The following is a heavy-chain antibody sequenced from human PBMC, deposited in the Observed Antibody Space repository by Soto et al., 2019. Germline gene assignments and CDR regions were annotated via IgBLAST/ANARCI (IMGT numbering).Heavy chain of an antibody. V-gene: IGHV3-33*01. CDR3: ARVHPYGSGSYYFDY. CDR1: GFTFSSYG. J-gene: IGHJ4*02. Sequence: QVQLVESGGGVVQPGRSLRLSCAASGFTFSSYGMHWVRQAPGKGLEWVAGIWYDGSNKYYAESVKSRFTISTDKYKNTLYLQMNSLRAEDTAVYYCARVHPYGSGSYYFDYWGQGTLVTVFS. D-gene: IGHD3-10*01. CDR2: IWYDGSNK.